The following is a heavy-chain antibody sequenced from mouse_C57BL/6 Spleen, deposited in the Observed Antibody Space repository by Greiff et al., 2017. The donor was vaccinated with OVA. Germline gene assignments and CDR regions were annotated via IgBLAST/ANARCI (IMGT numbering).Heavy chain of an antibody. J-gene: IGHJ4*01. Sequence: EVQLQESGPGLVKPSQSLSLTCTVSGYSITSGYFWNWNRQHPGNQLGWVGYISYDGSNNYNPNLKNRVSITRDTSKNQFFLKLNSVTTEDTATDYCASDYYCSSRMDYWGQGTSVTVSS. CDR1: GYSITSGYF. D-gene: IGHD1-1*01. V-gene: IGHV3-6*01. CDR2: ISYDGSN. CDR3: ASDYYCSSRMDY.